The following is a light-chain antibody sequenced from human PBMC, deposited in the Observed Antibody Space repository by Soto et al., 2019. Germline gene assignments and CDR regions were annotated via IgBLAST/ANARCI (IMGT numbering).Light chain of an antibody. CDR3: SSYTSRSTLV. V-gene: IGLV2-14*01. J-gene: IGLJ1*01. Sequence: QSVLTQPASVSGSPGQSITISCTGISSDVGGYNYVSWYQQHPGEAPKLIICEVINRPSGVSNRFSGSKSGNTASLTISGLQAEDEADYYCSSYTSRSTLVFGTGTKVTVL. CDR1: SSDVGGYNY. CDR2: EVI.